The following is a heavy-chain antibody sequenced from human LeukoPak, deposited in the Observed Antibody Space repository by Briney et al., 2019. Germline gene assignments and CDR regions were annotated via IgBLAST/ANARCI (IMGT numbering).Heavy chain of an antibody. CDR2: IRYDGSNK. Sequence: GGSLRLSCAASGFTFSSYGMHWVRQAPGKGLEWVAFIRYDGSNKYYADSVKGRFTISRDNSKNTLYLQMNSLRAEDTAVYYCARERLVVGSAYFDFWGQGTLVTVSS. CDR1: GFTFSSYG. D-gene: IGHD1-26*01. J-gene: IGHJ4*02. CDR3: ARERLVVGSAYFDF. V-gene: IGHV3-30*02.